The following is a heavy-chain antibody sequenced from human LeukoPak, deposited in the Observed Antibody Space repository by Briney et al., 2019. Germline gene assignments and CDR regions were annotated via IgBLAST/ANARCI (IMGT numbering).Heavy chain of an antibody. CDR3: ARDPYGRIGGIDY. V-gene: IGHV4-59*01. CDR2: IYYSGST. CDR1: GGSISSYY. D-gene: IGHD4-17*01. Sequence: SGTLSLTCTVSGGSISSYYWSWIRQPPGKGLEWIGYIYYSGSTNYNPSLKSRVTMSVDTSKNQFSLKLSSVTAADTAVYYCARDPYGRIGGIDYWGQGTLATVSS. J-gene: IGHJ4*02.